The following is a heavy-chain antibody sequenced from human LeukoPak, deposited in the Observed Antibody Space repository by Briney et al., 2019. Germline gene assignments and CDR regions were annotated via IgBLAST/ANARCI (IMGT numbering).Heavy chain of an antibody. D-gene: IGHD6-19*01. Sequence: SETLSLTCTVSGGSISSYYWSWIRQPPGKGLEWIGYIYYSGSTYYNPSLKSRVTISVDTSKNQFSLKLSSVTAADTAVYYCARHRQWLVYFDYWGQGTLVTVSS. J-gene: IGHJ4*02. V-gene: IGHV4-59*08. CDR1: GGSISSYY. CDR3: ARHRQWLVYFDY. CDR2: IYYSGST.